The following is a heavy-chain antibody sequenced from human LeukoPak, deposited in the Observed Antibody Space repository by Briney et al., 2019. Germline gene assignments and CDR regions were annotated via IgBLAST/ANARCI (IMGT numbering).Heavy chain of an antibody. CDR1: GGSISSSNW. D-gene: IGHD3-16*02. CDR2: IYHSGST. CDR3: AMITFGGVIGLDY. V-gene: IGHV4-4*02. Sequence: PSETLSLTCAVSGGSISSSNWWSWVRQPPGKGLEWIGEIYHSGSTNYNPSLRSRVTISVDKSKNQFSLKLSSVTAADTAVYYCAMITFGGVIGLDYWGQGTLVTVSS. J-gene: IGHJ4*02.